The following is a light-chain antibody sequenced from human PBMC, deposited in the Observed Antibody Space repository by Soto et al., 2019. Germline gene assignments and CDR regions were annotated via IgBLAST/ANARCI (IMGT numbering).Light chain of an antibody. Sequence: QSVLTQPASVSGSPGQSITISCTGTSSDVGSYNLVSWYQQHPGKAPKLMIYEGSKRTSGVSNRFSGSKSGNTASLTISGLQAEDEADYYCCSYAVISTYVFGTGTKVTVL. J-gene: IGLJ1*01. CDR1: SSDVGSYNL. CDR3: CSYAVISTYV. CDR2: EGS. V-gene: IGLV2-23*01.